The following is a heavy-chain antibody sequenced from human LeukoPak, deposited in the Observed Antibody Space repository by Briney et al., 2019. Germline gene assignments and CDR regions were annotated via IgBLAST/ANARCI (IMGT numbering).Heavy chain of an antibody. V-gene: IGHV4-4*07. Sequence: SETLSLTCTVSGGSISSYYWSWIRQPAGKGLEWIGRIYSSGSTNYNPSLKSRVTMSVDTSKNQFSLKLSSVTAADTAVYYCASSSAVRLHYYFDYWGQGTLVTVSS. J-gene: IGHJ4*02. CDR2: IYSSGST. CDR3: ASSSAVRLHYYFDY. D-gene: IGHD4-11*01. CDR1: GGSISSYY.